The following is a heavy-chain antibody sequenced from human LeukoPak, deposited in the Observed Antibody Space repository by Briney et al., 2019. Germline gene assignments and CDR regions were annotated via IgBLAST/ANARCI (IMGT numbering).Heavy chain of an antibody. CDR2: IIPILDAT. CDR3: AKRGGVAILTGFQY. J-gene: IGHJ4*02. V-gene: IGHV1-69*11. CDR1: GGTFTNYA. Sequence: GASVKVSCKASGGTFTNYAINWVRQAPGQGLEWMGRIIPILDATNYAQKFQGRVTITADQSTSTPYMELSSLRSEDTAVYYCAKRGGVAILTGFQYWGQGTLVTVSS. D-gene: IGHD3-9*01.